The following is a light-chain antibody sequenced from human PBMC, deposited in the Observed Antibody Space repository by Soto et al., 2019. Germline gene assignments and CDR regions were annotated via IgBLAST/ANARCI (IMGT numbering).Light chain of an antibody. Sequence: DIQMTQSPSSLSASVGDRVTITCRASQSISTYLNWYQQKPGKAPKLLIYGASSLQSGVPSRFSGSGSGTHFTLIISSLQPEDFATYYCQQSYSTPYTFGQGTNVEIK. CDR3: QQSYSTPYT. CDR2: GAS. CDR1: QSISTY. J-gene: IGKJ2*01. V-gene: IGKV1-39*01.